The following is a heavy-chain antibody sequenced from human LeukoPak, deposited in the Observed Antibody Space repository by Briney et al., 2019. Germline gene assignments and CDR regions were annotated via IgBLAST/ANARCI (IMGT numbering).Heavy chain of an antibody. D-gene: IGHD3-22*01. J-gene: IGHJ2*01. CDR2: IYHSGST. CDR1: GYSISSGYY. Sequence: SETLSLTCTVSGYSISSGYYWGWIRQPPGKGLEWIGSIYHSGSTYYNPSLKSRVTISVDTSKNQFSLKLSSVTAADTAVYYCARYYYDSSDYWYFDLWGRGTLVTVSS. V-gene: IGHV4-38-2*02. CDR3: ARYYYDSSDYWYFDL.